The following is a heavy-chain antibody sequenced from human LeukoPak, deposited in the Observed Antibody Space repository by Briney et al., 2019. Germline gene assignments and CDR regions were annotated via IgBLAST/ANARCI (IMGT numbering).Heavy chain of an antibody. D-gene: IGHD5-18*01. Sequence: GGSLRLSCAASGFTFSSYGVHWVRQAPGKGLEWVAFIRYDGSNKYYADSVKGRFTISRDNSKNTLYLQMNSLRAEDTAVYYCAKGYVDTAMVIDYWGQGNLVTVSS. CDR2: IRYDGSNK. J-gene: IGHJ4*02. CDR3: AKGYVDTAMVIDY. V-gene: IGHV3-30*02. CDR1: GFTFSSYG.